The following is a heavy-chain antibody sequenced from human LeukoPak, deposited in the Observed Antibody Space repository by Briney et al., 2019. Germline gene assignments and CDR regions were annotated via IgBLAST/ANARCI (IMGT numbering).Heavy chain of an antibody. D-gene: IGHD6-19*01. J-gene: IGHJ3*02. CDR3: ARVAVGGTRAFDI. CDR2: ISGYGGST. CDR1: GFTFSNYA. V-gene: IGHV3-23*01. Sequence: PGGSLRLSCAASGFTFSNYAMSWVRQAPGKGLEWVSAISGYGGSTYYADSVKGRFTISRDNAKNTLYLQMNSLRGEDTAVYYCARVAVGGTRAFDIWGQGTMVTVSS.